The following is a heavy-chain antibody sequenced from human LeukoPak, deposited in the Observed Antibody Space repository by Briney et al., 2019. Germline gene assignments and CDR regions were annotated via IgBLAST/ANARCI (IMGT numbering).Heavy chain of an antibody. Sequence: PGGSLRLSCAASGFTFSSYWMSWVRQAPGKGLEWVANIKKDGSEKYYVDSVKGRFTISRDNAKNSLYLQMNSLRAEDTAVYYCARASITMIVVVMGFDYWGQGTLVTVSS. J-gene: IGHJ4*02. CDR2: IKKDGSEK. CDR1: GFTFSSYW. D-gene: IGHD3-22*01. CDR3: ARASITMIVVVMGFDY. V-gene: IGHV3-7*01.